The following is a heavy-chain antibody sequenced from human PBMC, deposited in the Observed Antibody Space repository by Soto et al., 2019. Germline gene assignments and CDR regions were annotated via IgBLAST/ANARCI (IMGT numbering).Heavy chain of an antibody. D-gene: IGHD3-9*01. CDR1: GYTFTSYA. Sequence: ASVKVSCKASGYTFTSYAMHWVRQAPGQRLEWMGWINAGNGNTKYSQKFQGRVTITRDTSASSAYMELSSLRSEDAAVYYCARVWRADDILTGHPPPFPPVDYWGQGILVTVSS. V-gene: IGHV1-3*01. J-gene: IGHJ4*02. CDR2: INAGNGNT. CDR3: ARVWRADDILTGHPPPFPPVDY.